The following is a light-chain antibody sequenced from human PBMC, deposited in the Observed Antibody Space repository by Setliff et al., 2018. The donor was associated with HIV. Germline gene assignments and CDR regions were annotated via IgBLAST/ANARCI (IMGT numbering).Light chain of an antibody. CDR1: SSDVGAYNY. CDR2: EVT. J-gene: IGLJ1*01. CDR3: CSYAGGNTYV. V-gene: IGLV2-23*02. Sequence: QSALAQPTSVSGSPGQSITISCTGTSSDVGAYNYVSWYQQYPGKAPKVMIYEVTKRPSGVSNRFSGSKSGNTASLTISGLQAEDESDYYCCSYAGGNTYVFGSGTKVTV.